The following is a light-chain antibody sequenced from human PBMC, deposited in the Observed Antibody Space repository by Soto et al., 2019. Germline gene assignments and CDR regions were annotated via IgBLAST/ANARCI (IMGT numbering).Light chain of an antibody. Sequence: DIEMTQSPGTLSVSPGERATLFCRASQSVRSSLAWYQQKPGQAPRLFIYDASNRATGIPARFSGSGSGTEFTLTSSSLQSEDFAVYYCQQYNSWPETFGQGTKVDIK. J-gene: IGKJ1*01. CDR1: QSVRSS. CDR3: QQYNSWPET. V-gene: IGKV3-15*01. CDR2: DAS.